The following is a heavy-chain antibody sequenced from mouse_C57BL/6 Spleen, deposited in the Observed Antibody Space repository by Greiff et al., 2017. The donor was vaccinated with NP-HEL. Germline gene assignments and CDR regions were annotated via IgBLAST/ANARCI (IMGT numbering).Heavy chain of an antibody. CDR1: GYTFTDYE. J-gene: IGHJ2*01. CDR2: IDPETGGT. V-gene: IGHV1-15*01. D-gene: IGHD2-1*01. Sequence: VQLQQSGAELVRPGASVTLSCKASGYTFTDYEMHWVKQTPVHGLEWIGAIDPETGGTAYNQKFKGKAILTADKSSSTAYMELRSLTSEDSAVYYCTRPLLGYYFDYWGQGTTLTVSS. CDR3: TRPLLGYYFDY.